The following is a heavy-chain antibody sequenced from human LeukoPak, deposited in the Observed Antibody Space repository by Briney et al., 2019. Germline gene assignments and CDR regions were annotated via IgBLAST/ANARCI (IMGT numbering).Heavy chain of an antibody. CDR3: AMPKQLVLFDY. CDR1: GYTFIGYY. Sequence: ASLKVSCKASGYTFIGYYMHWVRQAPGQGLEWMGWINPNSGDTDYAQKFQGRVTMTRDTSISTAYLELSRLTSDDTAVYYCAMPKQLVLFDYWGQGTLVTVSS. D-gene: IGHD6-13*01. J-gene: IGHJ4*02. CDR2: INPNSGDT. V-gene: IGHV1-2*02.